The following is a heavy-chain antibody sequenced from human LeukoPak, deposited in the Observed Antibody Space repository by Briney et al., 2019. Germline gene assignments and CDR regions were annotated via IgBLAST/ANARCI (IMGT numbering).Heavy chain of an antibody. Sequence: GGSLRLSCAASGFTFSSYSMTWVRQAPGKGLEWVSSISSSSSYIYYADSVKGRFTISRDNAKNSLYLQMNSLRAEDTAVYYCARDLAIAAAGTGNWFAPWGQGTLVTVSS. J-gene: IGHJ5*02. D-gene: IGHD6-13*01. CDR3: ARDLAIAAAGTGNWFAP. CDR1: GFTFSSYS. CDR2: ISSSSSYI. V-gene: IGHV3-21*01.